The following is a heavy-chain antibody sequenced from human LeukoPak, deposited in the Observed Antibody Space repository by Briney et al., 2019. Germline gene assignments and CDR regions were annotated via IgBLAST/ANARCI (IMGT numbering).Heavy chain of an antibody. V-gene: IGHV1-2*02. CDR2: INPNSGGT. Sequence: GASVKVSCKASGYTFTGYYMHWVRQAPGQGLEWMGWINPNSGGTNYAQKFQGRVTMTRDTSISTAYMELSRLRSDDTAVYYCARDDPPRGGDSTPYDYWGQGTLVTVSS. J-gene: IGHJ4*02. D-gene: IGHD2-21*02. CDR3: ARDDPPRGGDSTPYDY. CDR1: GYTFTGYY.